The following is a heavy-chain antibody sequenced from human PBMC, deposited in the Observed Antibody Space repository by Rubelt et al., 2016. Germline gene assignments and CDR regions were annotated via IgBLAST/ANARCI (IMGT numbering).Heavy chain of an antibody. CDR3: ARALRESKRWLQLGAFDI. CDR1: GFTFSNAW. V-gene: IGHV3-21*01. J-gene: IGHJ3*02. Sequence: GGSLRLSCAASGFTFSNAWMNWVRQAPGKGLEWVSSISSSSSYIYYADSVKGRFTISRDNAKNSLYLQMNSLRAEDTAVYYCARALRESKRWLQLGAFDIWGQGTMVTVSS. CDR2: ISSSSSYI. D-gene: IGHD5-24*01.